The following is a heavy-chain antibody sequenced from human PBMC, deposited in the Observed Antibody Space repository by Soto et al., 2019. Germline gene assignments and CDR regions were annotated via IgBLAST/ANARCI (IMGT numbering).Heavy chain of an antibody. V-gene: IGHV3-11*06. CDR2: ISSSSSYT. CDR3: AREDTAMAPFY. J-gene: IGHJ4*02. D-gene: IGHD5-18*01. Sequence: QVQLVESGGGLVKPGGSLRLSCAASGFTFSDYYMSWIRQAPGKGLEWVSYISSSSSYTNYADSVKGRFTISRDNAKNSLYLQMNSLRAEDTAVYYCAREDTAMAPFYWGQGTLVTVGS. CDR1: GFTFSDYY.